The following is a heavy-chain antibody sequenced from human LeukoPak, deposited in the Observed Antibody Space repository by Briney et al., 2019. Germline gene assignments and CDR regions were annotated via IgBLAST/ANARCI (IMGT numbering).Heavy chain of an antibody. CDR2: IIPIFGTA. J-gene: IGHJ4*02. CDR1: GGTFSSYA. V-gene: IGHV1-69*05. D-gene: IGHD3-22*01. CDR3: ARVGGPYYYGSSGYGGLAY. Sequence: ASVKVSCKASGGTFSSYAISWVRQAPGQGLEWMGGIIPIFGTANYAQKFQGRVTITTDESTSTAYMELSSLRSEDTAVYYCARVGGPYYYGSSGYGGLAYWGQGTLVTVSS.